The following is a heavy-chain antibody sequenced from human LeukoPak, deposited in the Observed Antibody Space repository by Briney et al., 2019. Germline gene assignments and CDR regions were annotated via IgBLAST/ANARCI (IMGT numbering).Heavy chain of an antibody. CDR3: AILQSANHDNGYYTGGFYYMDV. J-gene: IGHJ6*03. D-gene: IGHD4-17*01. CDR2: ISYTGST. Sequence: SETLSLTCSVSGGSMSKNYWGWIRQPPGRGLEWIGYISYTGSTSYTPSLKSRVSIFLETPRNQFSLEVSSVIAADTAVFYCAILQSANHDNGYYTGGFYYMDVWGKGTTVTVSS. CDR1: GGSMSKNY. V-gene: IGHV4-59*08.